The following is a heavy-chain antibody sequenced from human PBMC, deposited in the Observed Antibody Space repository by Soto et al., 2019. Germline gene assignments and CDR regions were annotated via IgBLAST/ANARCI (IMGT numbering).Heavy chain of an antibody. CDR1: GFTVSSNY. CDR3: AGNMDFWSGSFDY. J-gene: IGHJ4*02. V-gene: IGHV3-53*04. Sequence: GGSLRLSCAASGFTVSSNYMSWVRQAPGKGLEWVSVIYSGGSTYYADSVKGRFTIARHNSKNTLYLQMNSLRAEDTAVYYCAGNMDFWSGSFDYWGQGTLVTVSS. D-gene: IGHD3-3*01. CDR2: IYSGGST.